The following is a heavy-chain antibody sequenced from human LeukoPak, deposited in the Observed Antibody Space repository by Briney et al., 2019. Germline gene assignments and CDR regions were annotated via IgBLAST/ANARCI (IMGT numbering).Heavy chain of an antibody. J-gene: IGHJ6*02. V-gene: IGHV3-53*01. CDR3: ARSPNYYFYGMDV. CDR2: IDGAGST. CDR1: GFTVSLNY. Sequence: GVSLRLSCAASGFTVSLNYMRCVRHSPGKGREWVLVIDGAGSTYYADSVEGRFTISRDNTKNTLYLQMNSLRAEDTAVYYCARSPNYYFYGMDVGSQG.